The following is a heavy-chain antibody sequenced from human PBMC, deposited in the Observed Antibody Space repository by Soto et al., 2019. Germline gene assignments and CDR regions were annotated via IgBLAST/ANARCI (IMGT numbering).Heavy chain of an antibody. V-gene: IGHV1-69*04. J-gene: IGHJ6*03. D-gene: IGHD3-3*01. CDR2: IIPILGIA. Sequence: GASVKVSCKASVGTFSSYTISWVRQAPGQGLEWMGRIIPILGIANYAQKFQGRVTITADKSTSTAYMELSSLRSEDTAVYYCARDINITIFGVVRYYYYMDVWGKGTTVTVSS. CDR3: ARDINITIFGVVRYYYYMDV. CDR1: VGTFSSYT.